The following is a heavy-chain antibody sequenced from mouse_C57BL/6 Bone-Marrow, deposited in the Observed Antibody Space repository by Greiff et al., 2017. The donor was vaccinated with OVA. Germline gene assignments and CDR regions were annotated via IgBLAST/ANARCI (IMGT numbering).Heavy chain of an antibody. V-gene: IGHV5-6*01. CDR1: GFTFSSYG. Sequence: EVQGVESGGDLVKPGGSLKLSCAASGFTFSSYGMSWVRQTPDKRLEWVATISSGGSYTYYPDSVKGRFTISRDNAKNTLYLQMSSLKSEDTAMYYCARHLGGPSHCPAWFAYWGQGTLVTVSA. D-gene: IGHD4-1*01. CDR3: ARHLGGPSHCPAWFAY. CDR2: ISSGGSYT. J-gene: IGHJ3*01.